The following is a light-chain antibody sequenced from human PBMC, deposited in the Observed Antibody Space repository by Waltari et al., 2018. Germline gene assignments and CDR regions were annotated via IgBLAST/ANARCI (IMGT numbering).Light chain of an antibody. V-gene: IGKV3-11*01. Sequence: EIVLTQSPATLSLSPGERATLSCRASQSVSSYLAWYQQKPGQAPSLLIYDASSRATGSPARFSGSGSGTDFTLTISSREPEDFAVYYCKQRSNWPPLTFGGGTKVEIK. J-gene: IGKJ4*01. CDR3: KQRSNWPPLT. CDR2: DAS. CDR1: QSVSSY.